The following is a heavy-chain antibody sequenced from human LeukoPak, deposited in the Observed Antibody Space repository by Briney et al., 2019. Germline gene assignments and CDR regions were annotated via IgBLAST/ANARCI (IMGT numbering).Heavy chain of an antibody. D-gene: IGHD3-22*01. Sequence: ASVKVSCKASGYTFTSYGISWVRQAPGQGLEWMGWISAYNGNTNYAQKLQGRVTMTTDTSTSTAYMELRSLRSDDTAVYYCARVWDYTVYYATSGDAFDIWGQGTMVTVSS. CDR2: ISAYNGNT. V-gene: IGHV1-18*01. CDR1: GYTFTSYG. CDR3: ARVWDYTVYYATSGDAFDI. J-gene: IGHJ3*02.